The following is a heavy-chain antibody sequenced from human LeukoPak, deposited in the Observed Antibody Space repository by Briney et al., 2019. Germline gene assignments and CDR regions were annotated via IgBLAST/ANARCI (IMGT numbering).Heavy chain of an antibody. V-gene: IGHV3-21*01. D-gene: IGHD3-16*01. CDR2: ISSSSSYI. J-gene: IGHJ3*02. Sequence: GGSLRLSCAASGFTFSSYSMNWDRQAPGKGLEWVSSISSSSSYIYYADSVKGRFTISRDNAKNSLYLQMNSLRAEDTAVYYCARGALGGAFDIWGQGTMVTVSS. CDR1: GFTFSSYS. CDR3: ARGALGGAFDI.